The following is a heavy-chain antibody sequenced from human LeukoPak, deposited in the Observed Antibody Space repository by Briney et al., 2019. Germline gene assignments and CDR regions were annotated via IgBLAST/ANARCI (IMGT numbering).Heavy chain of an antibody. J-gene: IGHJ4*02. V-gene: IGHV3-23*01. Sequence: GGSLRLSCAASGFTLSSYAMSWVRQAPGKGLGWVSAISGSGGSTYYADSVKGRFTISRDNSKNTLYLQMNSLRAEDTAVYYCAKGYCSSTSCRLFDYWGQGTLVTVSS. CDR3: AKGYCSSTSCRLFDY. CDR2: ISGSGGST. CDR1: GFTLSSYA. D-gene: IGHD2-2*01.